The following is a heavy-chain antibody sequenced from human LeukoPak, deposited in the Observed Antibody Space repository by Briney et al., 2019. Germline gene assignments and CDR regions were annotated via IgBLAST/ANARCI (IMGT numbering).Heavy chain of an antibody. Sequence: SETLSLTCIVSGGSISSYYWSWIRQPPGKGLEWIGYIYYSGTTNYNPSLKSRVTLSVDTSKNQFSLKLSSVTAADTAVYYCARHLVVVPGQIDYWGQGTLVTVSS. CDR2: IYYSGTT. D-gene: IGHD2-2*01. CDR3: ARHLVVVPGQIDY. V-gene: IGHV4-59*08. CDR1: GGSISSYY. J-gene: IGHJ4*02.